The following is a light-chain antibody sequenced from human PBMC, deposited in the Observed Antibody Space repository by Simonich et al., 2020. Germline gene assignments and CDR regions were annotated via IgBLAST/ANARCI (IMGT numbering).Light chain of an antibody. CDR1: QSVSSY. Sequence: EIVLTQSPATLSLSPGAIATLSCRASQSVSSYLAWYKQKPGQAPRLLIYDASNRATGIPARFSGSGSWTDFTLTISSLETEDFAVYYCQQRSNWPITFGQGTRLEIK. CDR2: DAS. V-gene: IGKV3-11*01. J-gene: IGKJ5*01. CDR3: QQRSNWPIT.